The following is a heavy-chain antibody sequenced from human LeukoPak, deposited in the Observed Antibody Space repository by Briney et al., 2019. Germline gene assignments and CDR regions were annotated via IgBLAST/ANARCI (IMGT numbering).Heavy chain of an antibody. D-gene: IGHD3-10*01. CDR2: ISGSGGST. V-gene: IGHV3-23*01. Sequence: GGSLRLSCAASGFTFSSYAMSWVRQAQGKGLEWVSAISGSGGSTYHADSVKGRFTISRDNSKNTLYLQMNSLRAEDTAVYYCAKDSASYGPPYYFDYWGQGTLVTVSS. CDR1: GFTFSSYA. J-gene: IGHJ4*02. CDR3: AKDSASYGPPYYFDY.